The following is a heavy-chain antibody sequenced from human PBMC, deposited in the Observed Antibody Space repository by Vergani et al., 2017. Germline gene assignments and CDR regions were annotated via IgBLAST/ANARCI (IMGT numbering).Heavy chain of an antibody. V-gene: IGHV3-13*05. D-gene: IGHD3-22*01. CDR3: ARGRNYYDSSGYYYLDAFDI. J-gene: IGHJ3*02. CDR1: GFTFSSYD. CDR2: IGTAGDP. Sequence: VQLVESGGGLVKPGGSLRLSCAASGFTFSSYDMHWVRQATGKGLEWVSAIGTAGDPYYPGSVKGRFTISRENAKNSLYLQMNSLRAGDTAVYYCARGRNYYDSSGYYYLDAFDIWGQGTMVTGSS.